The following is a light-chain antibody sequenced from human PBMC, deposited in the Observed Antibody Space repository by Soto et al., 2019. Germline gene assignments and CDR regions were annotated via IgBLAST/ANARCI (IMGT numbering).Light chain of an antibody. V-gene: IGKV3-15*01. J-gene: IGKJ2*01. CDR1: RSVSSN. Sequence: EIVMTQSPATLSVSPGERATLSCRASRSVSSNLAWYQQKPGQAPRLLIYGASTRATGIPGRFSGSGSGTEFTLTISSLQSEDVAVYYCQQYNNWPPYTFGQGTKLEIK. CDR3: QQYNNWPPYT. CDR2: GAS.